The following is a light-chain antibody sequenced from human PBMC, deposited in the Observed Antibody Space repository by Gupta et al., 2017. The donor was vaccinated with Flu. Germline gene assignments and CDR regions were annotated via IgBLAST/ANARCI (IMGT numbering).Light chain of an antibody. CDR2: GAS. CDR1: QSVSSSY. Sequence: GTLSLSPGERATLSGRASQSVSSSYLAWYQQKPGQAPRLLIYGASSRATGIPDRFSGSGSGTDFTLTISRLEPEDFAVYYCQQYGSSPGTFGQGTKVEIK. CDR3: QQYGSSPGT. V-gene: IGKV3-20*01. J-gene: IGKJ1*01.